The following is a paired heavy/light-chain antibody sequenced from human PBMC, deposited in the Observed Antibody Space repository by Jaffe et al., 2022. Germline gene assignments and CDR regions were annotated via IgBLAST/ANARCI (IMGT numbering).Light chain of an antibody. V-gene: IGKV4-1*01. CDR2: WAS. J-gene: IGKJ4*01. CDR1: QSVLYSSNNKNY. Sequence: DIVMTQSPDSLAVSLGERATINCKSSQSVLYSSNNKNYLAWYQQKPGQPPKLLIYWASTRESGVPDRFSGSGSGTDFTLTISSLQAEDVAVYYCQHLLTFGGGTKVEIK. CDR3: QHLLT.
Heavy chain of an antibody. V-gene: IGHV4-38-2*01. CDR1: GYSISSGYY. Sequence: QVQLQESGPGLVKPSETLSLTCAVSGYSISSGYYWGWIRQPPGKGLEWIGSIYHSGSTYYNPSLKSRVTISVDTSKNQFSLKLSSVTAADTAVYYCARYATPVTEDYYDSSGCLDYWGQGTLVTVSS. J-gene: IGHJ4*02. D-gene: IGHD3-22*01. CDR3: ARYATPVTEDYYDSSGCLDY. CDR2: IYHSGST.